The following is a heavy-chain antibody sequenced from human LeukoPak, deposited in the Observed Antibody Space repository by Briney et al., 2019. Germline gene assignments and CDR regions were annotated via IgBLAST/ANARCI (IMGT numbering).Heavy chain of an antibody. CDR3: AQTTGWPGFDF. J-gene: IGHJ4*02. D-gene: IGHD6-19*01. CDR2: IYNGRNT. CDR1: GASTSSRY. Sequence: SETLSLTCSASGASTSSRYWSWIRQSPGRALEWIGHIYNGRNTKYNPSLTSRVTISVDTSKNQFSLRMTSVTAADTAIYYCAQTTGWPGFDFWGPGALVTVSS. V-gene: IGHV4-59*08.